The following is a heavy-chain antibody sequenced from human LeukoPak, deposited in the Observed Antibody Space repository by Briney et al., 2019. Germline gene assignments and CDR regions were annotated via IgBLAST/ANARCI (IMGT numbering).Heavy chain of an antibody. Sequence: GGSLRLSCAASGLTFSSYSMNWVRQAPGKGLEWVSYISSSSSTIYYADSVKGRFTISRDNAKNSLYLQMNSLRAEDTAVYYCARDRYGYGYDYWGQGTLVTVSS. V-gene: IGHV3-48*01. CDR3: ARDRYGYGYDY. CDR1: GLTFSSYS. J-gene: IGHJ4*02. D-gene: IGHD5-18*01. CDR2: ISSSSSTI.